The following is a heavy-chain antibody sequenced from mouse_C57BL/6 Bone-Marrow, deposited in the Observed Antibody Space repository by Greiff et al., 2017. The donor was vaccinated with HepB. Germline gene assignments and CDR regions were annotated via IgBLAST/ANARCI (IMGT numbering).Heavy chain of an antibody. Sequence: QVQLQQPGAELVKPGASVKMSCKASGYTFTSYWITWVKQRPGQGLEWIGDIYPGSGSTNYNEKFKSKATLTVDKSSSTAYMQLSSLTSEDSAVYYCASGTGTGFAYWGQGTLVTVSA. V-gene: IGHV1-55*01. CDR3: ASGTGTGFAY. D-gene: IGHD4-1*01. J-gene: IGHJ3*01. CDR2: IYPGSGST. CDR1: GYTFTSYW.